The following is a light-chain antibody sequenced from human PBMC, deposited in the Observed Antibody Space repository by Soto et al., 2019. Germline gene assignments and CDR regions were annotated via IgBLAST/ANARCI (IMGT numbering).Light chain of an antibody. CDR2: DVS. J-gene: IGLJ2*01. CDR1: SSDVGGYNY. Sequence: QSALTQPASVSGSPGQSITISCTGTSSDVGGYNYVSWYQQHPGKAPKLMIYDVSNRPSGVSNRFSGSKSGNTASLTISGLQAEDEADYYCSSYTSSSTLIGGGTKL. V-gene: IGLV2-14*01. CDR3: SSYTSSSTL.